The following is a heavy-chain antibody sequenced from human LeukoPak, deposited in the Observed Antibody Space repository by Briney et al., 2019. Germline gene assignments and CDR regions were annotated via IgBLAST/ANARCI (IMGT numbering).Heavy chain of an antibody. CDR2: IRSKAYGETT. Sequence: PGGSLRLPCTASGFTFGDYAMSWVRQAPGKGLEWVGFIRSKAYGETTEYAASVKGRFTISRDDSKSIAYLQMNSLKTEDTAVYYCTRDNSGQWLRFDYWGQGTLVTVSS. CDR1: GFTFGDYA. J-gene: IGHJ4*02. D-gene: IGHD5-12*01. CDR3: TRDNSGQWLRFDY. V-gene: IGHV3-49*04.